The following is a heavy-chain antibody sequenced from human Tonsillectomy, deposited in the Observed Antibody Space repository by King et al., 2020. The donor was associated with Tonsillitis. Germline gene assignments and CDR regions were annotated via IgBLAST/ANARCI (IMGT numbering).Heavy chain of an antibody. J-gene: IGHJ4*02. CDR2: IDWDGASI. CDR3: AKAGGGFGDFIDY. CDR1: GFTFDDYT. Sequence: VQLVESGGGVVHPGGSLRLSCAASGFTFDDYTMHWIRQVPGKGLEWVSLIDWDGASIYYADSVKGRFTISRDNRKNSLYLEMNSLRTEDTAFYYCAKAGGGFGDFIDYWGQGTLVTVSS. V-gene: IGHV3-43*01. D-gene: IGHD3-10*01.